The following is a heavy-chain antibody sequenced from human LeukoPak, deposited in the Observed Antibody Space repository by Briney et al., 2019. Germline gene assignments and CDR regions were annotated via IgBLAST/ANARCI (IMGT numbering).Heavy chain of an antibody. Sequence: GGSLRLSCIASGSTFSSYWMSWVRQAPAGGLEWVANIKEDGSEKYYVDSVKGRFTISRDNAKISLYLQMNSLRAEDTAVYYCASQFWWAAVAGTTLDYWGQGTLVTVSS. J-gene: IGHJ4*02. CDR1: GSTFSSYW. D-gene: IGHD6-19*01. CDR2: IKEDGSEK. V-gene: IGHV3-7*05. CDR3: ASQFWWAAVAGTTLDY.